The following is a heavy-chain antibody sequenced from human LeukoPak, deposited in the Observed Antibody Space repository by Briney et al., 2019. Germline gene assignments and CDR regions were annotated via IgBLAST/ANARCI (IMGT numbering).Heavy chain of an antibody. D-gene: IGHD5-18*01. J-gene: IGHJ4*02. CDR2: IRYDGSNK. V-gene: IGHV3-30*02. CDR1: GFTFSSYG. Sequence: GGSLRLSCAASGFTFSSYGMHWVRQAPGKGLEWVAFIRYDGSNKYYADSVKGRFAISRDNSKNTLYLQMNSLRAEDTAVYYCAKPLYSYGSPGYWGQGTLVTVSS. CDR3: AKPLYSYGSPGY.